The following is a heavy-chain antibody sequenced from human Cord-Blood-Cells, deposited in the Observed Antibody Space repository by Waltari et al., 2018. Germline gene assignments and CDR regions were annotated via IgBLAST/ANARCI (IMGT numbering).Heavy chain of an antibody. D-gene: IGHD6-19*01. CDR2: INHSGST. J-gene: IGHJ4*02. Sequence: QVQLQQWGAGLLKPSETLSLTCAVYGGSFSGYYWSWIRQPPGKGLEWIGEINHSGSTSYNPSLKSRVTISVDTSKNQFSLKLSSVTAADTAVYYCARGIAVASPDYWGQGTLVTVSS. CDR1: GGSFSGYY. V-gene: IGHV4-34*01. CDR3: ARGIAVASPDY.